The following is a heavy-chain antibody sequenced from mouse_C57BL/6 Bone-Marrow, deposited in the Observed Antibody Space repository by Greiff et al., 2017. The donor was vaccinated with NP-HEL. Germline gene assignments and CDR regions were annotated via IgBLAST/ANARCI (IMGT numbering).Heavy chain of an antibody. V-gene: IGHV5-17*01. D-gene: IGHD2-1*01. CDR2: ISSGSSTI. CDR3: ARGGIYYGNAFAY. J-gene: IGHJ3*01. Sequence: EVKLVESGGGLVKPGGSLKLSCAASGFTFSDYGMHWVRQAPEKGLEWVAYISSGSSTIYYADTVKGRFTISRDNAKNTLFLQMTSLRSEDTAMYYCARGGIYYGNAFAYWGQGTLVTVSA. CDR1: GFTFSDYG.